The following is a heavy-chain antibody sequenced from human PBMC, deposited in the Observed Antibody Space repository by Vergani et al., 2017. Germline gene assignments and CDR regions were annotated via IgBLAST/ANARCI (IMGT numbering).Heavy chain of an antibody. CDR2: IIPIFGTA. CDR3: AREGXGYCSGGSCNWFDP. D-gene: IGHD2-15*01. V-gene: IGHV1-69*12. CDR1: GGTFSSYA. J-gene: IGHJ5*02. Sequence: QVQLVQSGAEVKKPGSSVKVSCKASGGTFSSYAISWVRQAPGQGLEWMGGIIPIFGTANYAQKFQGRVTITADESTSTAYMELSSLRSEDTAVYYCAREGXGYCSGGSCNWFDPWGQGTLVTVSS.